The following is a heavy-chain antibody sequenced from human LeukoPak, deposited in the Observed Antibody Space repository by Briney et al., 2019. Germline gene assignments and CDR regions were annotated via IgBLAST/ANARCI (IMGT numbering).Heavy chain of an antibody. CDR2: IIPIFGTA. V-gene: IGHV1-69*06. CDR3: ASSGLRLGELSLGAFDI. D-gene: IGHD3-16*02. J-gene: IGHJ3*02. CDR1: GGTFSSYA. Sequence: SVKVSCKASGGTFSSYAISWVRQAPGQGLAWMGGIIPIFGTANYAQKFQGRVTITADKSTSTAYMELSSLRSEDTAVYYCASSGLRLGELSLGAFDIWGQGTMVTVSS.